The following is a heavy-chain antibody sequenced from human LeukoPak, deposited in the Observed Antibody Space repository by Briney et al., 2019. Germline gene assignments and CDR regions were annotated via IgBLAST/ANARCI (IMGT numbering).Heavy chain of an antibody. CDR3: AKQLGYCSDGSCYFPY. Sequence: GGSLRLSCAASGFTFSTYWMHWVRQAPGRGLAWVSRINSDGSSISYADSVQGRFTISRDNSKSTLCLQMNSLRAEDTAVYYCAKQLGYCSDGSCYFPYWGQGTLVTVSS. CDR1: GFTFSTYW. J-gene: IGHJ4*02. V-gene: IGHV3-74*01. D-gene: IGHD2-15*01. CDR2: INSDGSSI.